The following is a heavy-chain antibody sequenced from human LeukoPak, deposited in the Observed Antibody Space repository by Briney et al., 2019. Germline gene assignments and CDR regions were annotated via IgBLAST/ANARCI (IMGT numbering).Heavy chain of an antibody. CDR2: ISNSGNTI. CDR1: GFTFSSSE. D-gene: IGHD3-22*01. J-gene: IGHJ5*02. CDR3: ASLHSYYYDSSGYHNWFDP. V-gene: IGHV3-48*03. Sequence: GGSLRLSCAASGFTFSSSEMNWVRQAPEKGLEWLSFISNSGNTIYYADSVKGRFTISRDNAKNSLYLQMNSLRVEDTAVYYCASLHSYYYDSSGYHNWFDPWGQGTLVTVSS.